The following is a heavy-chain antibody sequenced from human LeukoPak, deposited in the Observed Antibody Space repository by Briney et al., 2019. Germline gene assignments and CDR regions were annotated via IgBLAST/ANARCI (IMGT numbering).Heavy chain of an antibody. CDR1: GFTFNNYA. J-gene: IGHJ6*04. D-gene: IGHD3-10*02. CDR3: AELGITMIGGV. CDR2: ISGSGGST. Sequence: GGSLRLSCAASGFTFNNYAMSWVRQAPGKGLEWVSAISGSGGSTYYADSVKGRFTISRDNAKNSLYLQMNSLRAEDTAVYYCAELGITMIGGVWGKGTTVTISS. V-gene: IGHV3-23*01.